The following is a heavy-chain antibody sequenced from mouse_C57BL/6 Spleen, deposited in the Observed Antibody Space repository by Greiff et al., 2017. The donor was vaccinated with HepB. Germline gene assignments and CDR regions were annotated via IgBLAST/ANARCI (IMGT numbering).Heavy chain of an antibody. CDR3: ASFTTVVAPYFDY. J-gene: IGHJ2*01. D-gene: IGHD1-1*01. CDR1: GYTFTSYG. CDR2: IYPRSGNT. Sequence: VQGVESGAELARPGASVKLSCKASGYTFTSYGISWVKQRTGQGLEWIGEIYPRSGNTYYNEKFKGKATLTADKSSSTAYMELRSLTSEDSAVYFCASFTTVVAPYFDYWGQGTTLTVSS. V-gene: IGHV1-81*01.